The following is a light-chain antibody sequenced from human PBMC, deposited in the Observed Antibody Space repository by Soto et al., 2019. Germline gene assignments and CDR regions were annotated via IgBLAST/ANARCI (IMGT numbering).Light chain of an antibody. Sequence: QTVVTQEPSLTVSPGGTVTLTCGSNTGAVTSGHYPYWYQQKPGQAPKTLIYDTTNKHSCTPARFSGSLLGGKAVLTLSGAQPEDDAEYYCLLSYTDGGVFGGGTKLTVL. CDR1: TGAVTSGHY. CDR3: LLSYTDGGV. V-gene: IGLV7-46*01. CDR2: DTT. J-gene: IGLJ2*01.